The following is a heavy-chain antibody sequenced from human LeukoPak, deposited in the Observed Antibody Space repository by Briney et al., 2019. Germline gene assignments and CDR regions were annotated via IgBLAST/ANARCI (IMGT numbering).Heavy chain of an antibody. D-gene: IGHD3-22*01. CDR3: ARHNPTRQGDISGRAFDY. CDR1: GGSISSSSYY. V-gene: IGHV4-39*01. J-gene: IGHJ4*02. Sequence: ETLSLTCTVSGGSISSSSYYWGWIRQPPGKGLEWIGSIYYSGSTYYNPSLKSRVTISVDTSKNQFSLKLSSVTAADTAVYYCARHNPTRQGDISGRAFDYWGQGTLVSDSS. CDR2: IYYSGST.